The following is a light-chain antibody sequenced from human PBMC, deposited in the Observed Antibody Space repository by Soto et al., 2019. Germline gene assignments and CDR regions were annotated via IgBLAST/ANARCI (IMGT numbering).Light chain of an antibody. CDR3: QQYKTYWT. CDR2: DAS. J-gene: IGKJ1*01. Sequence: DIQMTQSTSTLSASVGARVTITCRASQSISSWLAWYQQKPGKAPKLLIYDASSLESGVPSRFSGSGSGTEFTLTISSLQPDDFATYYCQQYKTYWTFGQGTKVEIK. V-gene: IGKV1-5*01. CDR1: QSISSW.